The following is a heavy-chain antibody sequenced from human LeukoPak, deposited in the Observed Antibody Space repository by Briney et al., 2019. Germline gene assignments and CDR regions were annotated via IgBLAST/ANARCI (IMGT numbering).Heavy chain of an antibody. V-gene: IGHV3-33*03. J-gene: IGHJ4*02. Sequence: GGSLRLSCAASGFTFSSYGMHWVRQAPGKGLEWVADIKQDGSNKYYADSVKGRFTISRDNSKNTLYLQMNSLRAEDTAVYYCALLEPLPFDHYYDSSYWGQGTLVTVSS. CDR2: IKQDGSNK. CDR3: ALLEPLPFDHYYDSSY. CDR1: GFTFSSYG. D-gene: IGHD3-22*01.